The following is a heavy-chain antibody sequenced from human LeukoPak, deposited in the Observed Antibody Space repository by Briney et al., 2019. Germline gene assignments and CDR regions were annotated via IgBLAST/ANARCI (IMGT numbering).Heavy chain of an antibody. CDR2: IIPIFGTA. D-gene: IGHD3-22*01. Sequence: GASVKDSCKASGGTFSSYAISWVRQAPGQGLEWMGWIIPIFGTANYAQKFQGRVTITTDESTSTAYMELSSLRSEDTAVYYCARGDYYDSSGYYWPCFDYWGQGTLVTVSS. CDR1: GGTFSSYA. V-gene: IGHV1-69*05. CDR3: ARGDYYDSSGYYWPCFDY. J-gene: IGHJ4*02.